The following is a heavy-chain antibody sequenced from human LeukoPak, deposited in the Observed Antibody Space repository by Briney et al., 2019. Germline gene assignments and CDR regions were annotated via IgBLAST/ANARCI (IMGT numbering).Heavy chain of an antibody. V-gene: IGHV4/OR15-8*01. Sequence: SETLSLTCIVSGDSFSSNNYWTWVRQPPGKGLEWIGEINHSGSTNYNPSLKSRVTISVDTSKKQFSLKLSSVTAADAAVYYCVTYYFDSSGPKKNYWGQGTLVTVSS. CDR3: VTYYFDSSGPKKNY. CDR1: GDSFSSNNY. D-gene: IGHD3-22*01. J-gene: IGHJ4*02. CDR2: INHSGST.